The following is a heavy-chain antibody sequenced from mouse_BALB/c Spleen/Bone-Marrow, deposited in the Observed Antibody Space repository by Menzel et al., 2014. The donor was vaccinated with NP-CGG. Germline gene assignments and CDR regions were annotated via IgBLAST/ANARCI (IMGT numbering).Heavy chain of an antibody. J-gene: IGHJ3*01. CDR2: IYPGNGDT. CDR1: GYSFTSYC. Sequence: EVQLVESGTVLARPGASVKMSCKASGYSFTSYCMHWVKQRPGQGLEWIGAIYPGNGDTTYNQKFKGKAKLTAVTSASTAYMELSSLTNEDSAVYYCACLVKDDFAYWGQGTLVTVSA. CDR3: ACLVKDDFAY. D-gene: IGHD2-10*02. V-gene: IGHV1-5*01.